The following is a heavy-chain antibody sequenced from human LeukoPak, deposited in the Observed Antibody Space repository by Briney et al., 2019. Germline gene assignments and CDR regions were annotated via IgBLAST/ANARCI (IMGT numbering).Heavy chain of an antibody. Sequence: GGSLRLSCAASGFTVSSNYMSWVRQAPGKGLEWVSIIYSGGSTFYADSVKGRFTISRDNSKNTLYLQMNSLRAEDTAVYYCVSITLDVWGKGTTVTVSS. J-gene: IGHJ6*04. CDR2: IYSGGST. V-gene: IGHV3-53*01. D-gene: IGHD2/OR15-2a*01. CDR1: GFTVSSNY. CDR3: VSITLDV.